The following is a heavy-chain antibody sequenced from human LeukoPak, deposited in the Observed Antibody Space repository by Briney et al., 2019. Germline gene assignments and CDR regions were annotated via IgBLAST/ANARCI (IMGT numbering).Heavy chain of an antibody. Sequence: SETLSLTCTVSGGSISSGSYYWSWIRQPAGKGLEWIGRIYTSGSTNYNPSLKSRVTISVDTSKNQFSLKLSSVTAADTAVYYCARERSSGWYFAFDIWGQGTMVTVSP. D-gene: IGHD6-19*01. V-gene: IGHV4-61*02. J-gene: IGHJ3*02. CDR1: GGSISSGSYY. CDR3: ARERSSGWYFAFDI. CDR2: IYTSGST.